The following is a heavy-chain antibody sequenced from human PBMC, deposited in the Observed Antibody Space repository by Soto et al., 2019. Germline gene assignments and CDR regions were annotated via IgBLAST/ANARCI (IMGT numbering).Heavy chain of an antibody. CDR1: GFTFSSYS. D-gene: IGHD3-10*01. J-gene: IGHJ4*02. CDR2: ISSSSSTI. Sequence: EVQLVESGGGLVQPGGSLRLSCAGSGFTFSSYSMNWVRQAPGKGLEWVSYISSSSSTIYYADSVKGRFTISRDNAKNSLYLQMNSLRAEDTAVYYCASRNFYDSGNYYQYYFDYWGQGTLVTVSS. CDR3: ASRNFYDSGNYYQYYFDY. V-gene: IGHV3-48*01.